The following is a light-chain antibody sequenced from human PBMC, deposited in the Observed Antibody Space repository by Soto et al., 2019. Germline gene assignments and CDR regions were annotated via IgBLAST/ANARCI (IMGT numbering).Light chain of an antibody. Sequence: NKMTLSPSTLSASIGDRVTITCLASQSISSWLAWYQQKPGKAPKLLIYDASSLESGVPSRFSGSGSGTEFTLTISSLQPDDFATYYCQQYNSYSRTFGQGTKVDI. CDR3: QQYNSYSRT. J-gene: IGKJ1*01. CDR1: QSISSW. V-gene: IGKV1-5*01. CDR2: DAS.